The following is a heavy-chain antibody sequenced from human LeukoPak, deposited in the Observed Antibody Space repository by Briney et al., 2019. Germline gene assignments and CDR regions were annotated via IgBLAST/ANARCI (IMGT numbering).Heavy chain of an antibody. V-gene: IGHV3-30-3*01. CDR3: ARDRQSIAVAGESYYYGMDV. D-gene: IGHD6-19*01. CDR1: GFTFSSYA. J-gene: IGHJ6*02. CDR2: ISYDGSNK. Sequence: GGSLRLSCAASGFTFSSYAMHWVRQAPGKGLEWVAVISYDGSNKYYADSVKGRFTISRDNSKNTLYLQMNSLRAEDTAVYYCARDRQSIAVAGESYYYGMDVWGQGTTVTVSS.